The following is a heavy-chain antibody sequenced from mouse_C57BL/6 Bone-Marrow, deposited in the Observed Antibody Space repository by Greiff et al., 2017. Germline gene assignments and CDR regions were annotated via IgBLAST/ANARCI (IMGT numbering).Heavy chain of an antibody. CDR3: ARHEGYGNPHAMDY. V-gene: IGHV5-9*01. D-gene: IGHD2-10*02. CDR2: ISGGGGNT. CDR1: GFTFSSYT. Sequence: EVMLVESGGGLVKPGGSLKLSCAASGFTFSSYTMSWVRQTPEKRLEWVATISGGGGNTYYPDSVKGRFTISRDNAKNTLYLQMSSLRSEDTALYYCARHEGYGNPHAMDYWGQGTSVTVSS. J-gene: IGHJ4*01.